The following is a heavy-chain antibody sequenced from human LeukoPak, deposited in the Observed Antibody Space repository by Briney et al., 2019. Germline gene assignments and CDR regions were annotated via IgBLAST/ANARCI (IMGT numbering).Heavy chain of an antibody. J-gene: IGHJ4*02. D-gene: IGHD3-22*01. CDR3: ARDRGMHYYDSSGYY. CDR1: GYAFTSYG. CDR2: ISAYNGNT. Sequence: GASVKVSCKASGYAFTSYGISWVRQAPGQGLEWMGWISAYNGNTNYAQKLQGRVTMTTDTPTSTAYMELRSLRSDDTAVYYCARDRGMHYYDSSGYYWGQGTLVTVSS. V-gene: IGHV1-18*01.